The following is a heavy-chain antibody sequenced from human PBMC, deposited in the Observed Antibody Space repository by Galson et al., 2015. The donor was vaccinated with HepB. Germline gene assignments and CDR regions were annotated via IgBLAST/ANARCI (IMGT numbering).Heavy chain of an antibody. V-gene: IGHV3-23*01. CDR2: ISGSGGST. Sequence: SLRLSCAASGFTFSSYAMSWVRQAPGKGLEWVSAISGSGGSTYYADSVKGRFTISRDNSKNTLYLQMNSLRAEDTAVYYCATSSGPPYYDFWSGYYYWGQGTLVTVSS. CDR3: ATSSGPPYYDFWSGYYY. CDR1: GFTFSSYA. J-gene: IGHJ4*02. D-gene: IGHD3-3*01.